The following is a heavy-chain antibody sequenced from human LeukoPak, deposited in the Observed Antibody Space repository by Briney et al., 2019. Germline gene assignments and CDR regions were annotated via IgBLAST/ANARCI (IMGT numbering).Heavy chain of an antibody. J-gene: IGHJ4*02. CDR1: GGSFSGYY. V-gene: IGHV4-34*01. Sequence: SETLLLTCAVYGGSFSGYYWSWIRQPPGKGLEWIGSIYYSGSTYYNPSLKSRVTISVDTSKNQFSLKLSSVTAADTAVYYCAREEPQYYFDYWGQGTLVTVSS. CDR2: IYYSGST. D-gene: IGHD1-14*01. CDR3: AREEPQYYFDY.